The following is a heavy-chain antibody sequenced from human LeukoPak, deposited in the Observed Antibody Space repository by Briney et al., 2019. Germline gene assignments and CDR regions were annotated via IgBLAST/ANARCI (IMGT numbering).Heavy chain of an antibody. Sequence: PGGSLRLSCAASGFTFSDYYMSWIRQAPGRGLEWVSYISSSSGYYADSVKGRFTISRDNAKNSLYLQMNSLRAEDTAVYYCARGHYGMDVWDQGTTVTVSS. CDR3: ARGHYGMDV. CDR2: ISSSSG. V-gene: IGHV3-11*06. CDR1: GFTFSDYY. J-gene: IGHJ6*02.